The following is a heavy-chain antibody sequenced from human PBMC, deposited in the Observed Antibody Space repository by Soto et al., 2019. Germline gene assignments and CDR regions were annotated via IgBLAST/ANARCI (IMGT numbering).Heavy chain of an antibody. CDR1: GGSISSVGNY. CDR3: ARVNCIGGSCDHFDY. V-gene: IGHV4-31*03. Sequence: QVRLQESGPGLVEPSQILSLTCTVSGGSISSVGNYWSWIRQQPGKGLEWIGQIYYSGNTYYTPSLKSRVSFSVDTFKSQFSLRLTSLTAADTAVYYCARVNCIGGSCDHFDYWGQGARVTVSS. D-gene: IGHD2-15*01. CDR2: IYYSGNT. J-gene: IGHJ4*02.